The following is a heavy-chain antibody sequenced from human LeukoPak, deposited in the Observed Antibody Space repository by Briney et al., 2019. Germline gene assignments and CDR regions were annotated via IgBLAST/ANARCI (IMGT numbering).Heavy chain of an antibody. D-gene: IGHD3-22*01. J-gene: IGHJ4*02. CDR1: GGSISSHY. Sequence: NPSETLSLTCTVSGGSISSHYWSWIRQPPGKGLEWIGYIYYSGSTNYNPSLKSRVTISVDTSKNQFSLKLSSVTAADTAVYYCARDGSYYDSSVSFDYWGQGTLVTVSS. CDR3: ARDGSYYDSSVSFDY. CDR2: IYYSGST. V-gene: IGHV4-59*11.